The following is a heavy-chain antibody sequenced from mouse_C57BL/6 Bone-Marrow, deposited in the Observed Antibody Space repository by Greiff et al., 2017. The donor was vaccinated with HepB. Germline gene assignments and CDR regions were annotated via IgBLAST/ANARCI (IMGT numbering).Heavy chain of an antibody. J-gene: IGHJ4*01. CDR3: ARRGDYGSLYAMDY. Sequence: VKLQESGAELVRPGASVKLSCKASGYTFTDYYINWVKQRPGQGLEWIARIYPGSGNTYYNEKFKGKATLTAEKSSSTAYMQLSSLTSEDSAVYFCARRGDYGSLYAMDYWGQGTSVTVSS. D-gene: IGHD1-1*01. CDR1: GYTFTDYY. V-gene: IGHV1-76*01. CDR2: IYPGSGNT.